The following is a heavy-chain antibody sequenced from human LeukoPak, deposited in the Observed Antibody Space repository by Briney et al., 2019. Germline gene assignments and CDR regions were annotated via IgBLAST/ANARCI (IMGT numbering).Heavy chain of an antibody. CDR1: GFTVSSNY. V-gene: IGHV3-66*01. Sequence: PGGSLRLSCAASGFTVSSNYMSWVRQAPGKGLEWVSIIVSGDNAYFADSVKGRFTISRDTSKNTLYLQMNSLRAEDTAVYYCARRLYDYWGQGTLVTVSS. J-gene: IGHJ4*02. CDR3: ARRLYDY. CDR2: IVSGDNA.